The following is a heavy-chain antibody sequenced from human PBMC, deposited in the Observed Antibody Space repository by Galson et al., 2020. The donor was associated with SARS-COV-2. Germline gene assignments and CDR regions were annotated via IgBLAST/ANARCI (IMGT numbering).Heavy chain of an antibody. V-gene: IGHV1-24*01. J-gene: IGHJ6*02. CDR1: GYTLTELS. CDR2: FDPEDGET. D-gene: IGHD2-2*01. CDR3: ATALAIVVVVAAIQPIHNYYDGMDV. Sequence: ASVKVSCKVSGYTLTELSMHWVRQAPGKGLEWMGGFDPEDGETIYAQKFQGRVTMTEDTSTDTAYMELSSLRSEDTAVYYCATALAIVVVVAAIQPIHNYYDGMDVWSQGNTVTVSS.